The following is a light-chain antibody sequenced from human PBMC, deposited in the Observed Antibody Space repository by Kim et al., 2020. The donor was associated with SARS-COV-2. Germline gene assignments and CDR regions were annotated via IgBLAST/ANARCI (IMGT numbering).Light chain of an antibody. CDR3: SSFSSKTTWV. Sequence: QSALTQPASVSGSPGQSITISCTGTSSDIGGYDFVSWYQHHPGKAPKLMIYDVNKWPSGVSRRFSGSKSDTTASLTISALQPEDEADYYCSSFSSKTTWVFGGGTQLTVL. CDR1: SSDIGGYDF. CDR2: DVN. V-gene: IGLV2-14*03. J-gene: IGLJ3*02.